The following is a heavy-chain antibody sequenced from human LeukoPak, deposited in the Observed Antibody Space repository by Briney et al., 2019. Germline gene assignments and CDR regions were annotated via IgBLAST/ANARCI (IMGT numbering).Heavy chain of an antibody. CDR2: ISAYNGNT. CDR3: ARDAETCIAAAGGWFDP. J-gene: IGHJ5*02. CDR1: GYTFTSYG. V-gene: IGHV1-18*01. Sequence: ASVKVSCKAFGYTFTSYGISWVRQAPGQGLEWMGWISAYNGNTNYAQKLQGRVTMTTDTSTSTAYMELRSLRSDDTAVYYCARDAETCIAAAGGWFDPWGQGTLVTVSS. D-gene: IGHD6-13*01.